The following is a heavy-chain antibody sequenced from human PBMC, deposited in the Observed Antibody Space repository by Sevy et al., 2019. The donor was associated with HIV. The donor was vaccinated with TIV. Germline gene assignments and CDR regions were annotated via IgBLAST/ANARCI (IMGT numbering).Heavy chain of an antibody. CDR2: IFYSGST. CDR3: GRGGLELFHYGMDV. Sequence: SETLSLTCTVSGGSISGYFWSWIRQPPGKGLEWIGYIFYSGSTNYNPSLKSRVTISLDTSKNQFSLKLSSVTAADTALYYCGRGGLELFHYGMDVWGQGTTVTVSS. CDR1: GGSISGYF. D-gene: IGHD1-7*01. V-gene: IGHV4-59*13. J-gene: IGHJ6*02.